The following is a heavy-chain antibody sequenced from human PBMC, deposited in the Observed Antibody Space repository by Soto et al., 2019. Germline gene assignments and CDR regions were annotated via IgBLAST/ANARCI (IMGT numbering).Heavy chain of an antibody. CDR2: ISYDGSNT. Sequence: QVQLVESGGGVVQPGRSLRLSCAASGFTFSSYGMHWVRQAPGKGLEWVAVISYDGSNTYYADSVKGRFTISRDNSKNTLYLQMNSLRSADTSVYYCAEAGQKGPGRGGWPGIDYWGPVNLLTDSS. J-gene: IGHJ4*02. CDR1: GFTFSSYG. D-gene: IGHD6-19*01. CDR3: AEAGQKGPGRGGWPGIDY. V-gene: IGHV3-30*03.